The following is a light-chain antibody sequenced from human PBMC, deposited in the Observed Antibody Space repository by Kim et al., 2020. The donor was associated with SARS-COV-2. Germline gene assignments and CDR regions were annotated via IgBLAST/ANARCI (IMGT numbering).Light chain of an antibody. CDR3: SSFAGSYVV. V-gene: IGLV2-11*03. CDR2: DVT. J-gene: IGLJ2*01. CDR1: SSDVGGYNY. Sequence: PGQSGTISCTGTSSDVGGYNYVSWYQQHPDKAPKLMIYDVTKRPSGVPDRFSGSKSGNTASLTISGLQAEDEADYYCSSFAGSYVVFGGGTKLTVL.